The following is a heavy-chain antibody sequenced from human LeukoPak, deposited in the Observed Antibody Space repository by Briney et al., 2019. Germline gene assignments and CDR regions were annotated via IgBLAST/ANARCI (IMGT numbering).Heavy chain of an antibody. V-gene: IGHV3-66*01. J-gene: IGHJ6*02. CDR1: GFTVSSNY. Sequence: PGGSLRLSCAASGFTVSSNYMSWVRQAPGKGLEWVSVICSGGSTYYADSVKGRFTISRDNSKNTLYLQMNSLRAEDTAVYYCARDSIGQQLASGDYGMDVWGQGATVTVSS. CDR3: ARDSIGQQLASGDYGMDV. CDR2: ICSGGST. D-gene: IGHD6-13*01.